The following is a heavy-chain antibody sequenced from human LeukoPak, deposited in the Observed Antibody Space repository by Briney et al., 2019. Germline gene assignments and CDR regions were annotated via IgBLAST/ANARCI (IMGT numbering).Heavy chain of an antibody. J-gene: IGHJ4*02. D-gene: IGHD6-13*01. CDR2: MNPNSGNT. Sequence: GASVKVSCKASGYTFTSYDINWGRQATGQGLEWMGWMNPNSGNTGYAQKFQGRVTMTRNTSISTAYMELSSLRSEDTAVYYCARGSGSWYWIDYWGQGTLVTVSS. CDR1: GYTFTSYD. V-gene: IGHV1-8*01. CDR3: ARGSGSWYWIDY.